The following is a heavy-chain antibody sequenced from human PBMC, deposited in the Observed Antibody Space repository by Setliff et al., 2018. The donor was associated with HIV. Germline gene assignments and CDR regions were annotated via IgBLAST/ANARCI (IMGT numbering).Heavy chain of an antibody. J-gene: IGHJ3*01. V-gene: IGHV3-48*03. CDR2: IGSSGTSI. D-gene: IGHD3-16*01. CDR1: GFTFNTYE. Sequence: GGSLRLSCVASGFTFNTYEMNWVRQAPGKGLEWVSHIGSSGTSIYYADSVKGRFTSSRDNAKNSLYLQMDSLRVEDTALYYCARGGKRRRAWGWVSDAFDVWGQGTMVTVSS. CDR3: ARGGKRRRAWGWVSDAFDV.